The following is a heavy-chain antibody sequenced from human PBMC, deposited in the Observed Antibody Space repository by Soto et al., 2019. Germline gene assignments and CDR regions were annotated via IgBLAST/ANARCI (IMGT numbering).Heavy chain of an antibody. Sequence: ASVKVSCKASGYTFTSYGISWVRQAPGQGLAWMGWISAYNGNTNYAQKIQGRVTMTTDTSTSTAYMELRSLRSDDSSVYYCARDGWFGELLSYYYYYYGMDVWGQGTTVTVSS. D-gene: IGHD3-10*01. CDR1: GYTFTSYG. J-gene: IGHJ6*02. CDR3: ARDGWFGELLSYYYYYYGMDV. CDR2: ISAYNGNT. V-gene: IGHV1-18*01.